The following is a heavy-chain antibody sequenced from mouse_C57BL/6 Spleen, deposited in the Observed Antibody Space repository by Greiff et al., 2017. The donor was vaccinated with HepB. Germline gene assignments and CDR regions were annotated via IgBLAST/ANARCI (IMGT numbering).Heavy chain of an antibody. V-gene: IGHV1-55*01. CDR2: IYPGSGST. CDR3: ARSGYDYDGGADY. J-gene: IGHJ2*01. CDR1: GYTFTSYW. Sequence: VQLQQPGAELVQPGASVKMSCKASGYTFTSYWITWVKQRPGQGLEWIGDIYPGSGSTNYNEKFKSKATLTVDTSSSTAYMQLSSLTSEDSAVYYCARSGYDYDGGADYWGQGTTLTVSS. D-gene: IGHD2-4*01.